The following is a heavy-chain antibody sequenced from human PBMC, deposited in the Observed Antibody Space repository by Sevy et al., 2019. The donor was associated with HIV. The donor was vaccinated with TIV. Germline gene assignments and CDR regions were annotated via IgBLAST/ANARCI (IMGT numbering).Heavy chain of an antibody. CDR1: GFTFNIYA. CDR3: AKDHDNNWFDP. J-gene: IGHJ5*02. D-gene: IGHD3-9*01. CDR2: ISSSGTST. V-gene: IGHV3-23*01. Sequence: GGSLRLSCVASGFTFNIYAMTWVRQAPGKGLKWVSTISSSGTSTYYADSVMGRFTISRDNSKNTLYLQMNSLRAEDTAIYFCAKDHDNNWFDPWGQGTLVTVSS.